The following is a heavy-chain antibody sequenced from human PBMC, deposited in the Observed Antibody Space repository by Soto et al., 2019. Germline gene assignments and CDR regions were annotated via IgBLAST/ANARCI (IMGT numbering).Heavy chain of an antibody. J-gene: IGHJ4*02. V-gene: IGHV3-30-3*01. D-gene: IGHD2-15*01. CDR3: ARVPCSGGSCPPRPWFDY. CDR1: GFTFSSYA. Sequence: PGGSLRLSCAASGFTFSSYAMHWVRQAPGKGLEWVAVISYDGSNKYYADSVKGRFTFSRDNSKNTLYLQMNSLRSEDTAVYYCARVPCSGGSCPPRPWFDYWGQGTLVTVSS. CDR2: ISYDGSNK.